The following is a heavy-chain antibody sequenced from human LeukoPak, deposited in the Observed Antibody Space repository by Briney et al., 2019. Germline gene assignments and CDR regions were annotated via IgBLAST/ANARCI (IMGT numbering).Heavy chain of an antibody. CDR3: ARAGDYYDSSGHHDAFDI. Sequence: ASVKVSCKASGYTFTGYYMHWVRQAPGQGLEWMGWINPNSGGTNYAQKFQGRVTMTRDTSISTAYMELGRLRSDDTAVYYCARAGDYYDSSGHHDAFDIWGQGTMVTVSS. V-gene: IGHV1-2*02. J-gene: IGHJ3*02. D-gene: IGHD3-22*01. CDR2: INPNSGGT. CDR1: GYTFTGYY.